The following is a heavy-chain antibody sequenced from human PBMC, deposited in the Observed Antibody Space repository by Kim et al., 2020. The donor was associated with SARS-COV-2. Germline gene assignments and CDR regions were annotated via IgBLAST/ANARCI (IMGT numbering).Heavy chain of an antibody. V-gene: IGHV4-31*03. D-gene: IGHD3-3*01. Sequence: SETLSLTCTVSGGSISSGGYYWSWIRQHPGKGLEWIGYIYYSGSTYYNPSLKSRVTISVDTSKNQFSLKLSSVTAADTAVYYRARGDTIFGVVINAFDIWGQGTMVTVSS. CDR1: GGSISSGGYY. J-gene: IGHJ3*02. CDR3: ARGDTIFGVVINAFDI. CDR2: IYYSGST.